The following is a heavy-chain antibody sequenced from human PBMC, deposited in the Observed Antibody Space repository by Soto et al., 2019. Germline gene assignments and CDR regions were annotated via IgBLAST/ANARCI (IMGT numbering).Heavy chain of an antibody. Sequence: SETLSLTCTVSGGSISGHYWTWIRQPPGKELEWIGYIFYSGATNYNPSLKSRVTLSVDTSKNQFSLKLRSVTAADTAVCNCARVGSSGWAPDYWGRGTLVTVSS. V-gene: IGHV4-59*11. CDR2: IFYSGAT. CDR1: GGSISGHY. CDR3: ARVGSSGWAPDY. J-gene: IGHJ4*02. D-gene: IGHD6-19*01.